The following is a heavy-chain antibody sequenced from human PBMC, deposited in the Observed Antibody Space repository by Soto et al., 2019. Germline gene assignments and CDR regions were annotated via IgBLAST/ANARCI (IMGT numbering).Heavy chain of an antibody. V-gene: IGHV3-9*01. J-gene: IGHJ4*02. D-gene: IGHD3-3*01. Sequence: GGSLRLSCAASGFTFDDYAMHWVRQAPGKGLEWVSGISWNSGSIGYADSVKGRFTISRDNAKNSLYLQMNSLRAEDTALYYCAKDRGFAIFGVVIPYFDYWGQGTLVTVSS. CDR1: GFTFDDYA. CDR3: AKDRGFAIFGVVIPYFDY. CDR2: ISWNSGSI.